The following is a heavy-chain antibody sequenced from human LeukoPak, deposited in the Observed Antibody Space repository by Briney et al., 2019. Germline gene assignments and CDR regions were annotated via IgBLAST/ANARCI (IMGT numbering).Heavy chain of an antibody. CDR1: GFTFSSYS. J-gene: IGHJ5*02. D-gene: IGHD2-15*01. CDR3: AKDKFSVAVVADRLKWFDP. Sequence: PGGSLRLSCAASGFTFSSYSMNWVRQAPGKGLEWVSSISSSSSYIYYADSVKGRFTISRDNSKNTLYLQMNSLRADDTAVYYCAKDKFSVAVVADRLKWFDPWGQGTLVTVSS. V-gene: IGHV3-21*04. CDR2: ISSSSSYI.